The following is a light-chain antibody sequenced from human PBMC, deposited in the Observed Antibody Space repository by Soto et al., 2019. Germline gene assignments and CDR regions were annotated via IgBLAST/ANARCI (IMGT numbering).Light chain of an antibody. Sequence: DIQMTQSPSTLSTSVGDRVTITCRASQSISTWLAWYQQKPGKGPKLLIYKASGLQSGVPSRFSGSGSGTDFTLTISSLQPDDFATYYCQQYNSYSPLTFGGGTKVDIK. V-gene: IGKV1-5*03. J-gene: IGKJ4*01. CDR1: QSISTW. CDR3: QQYNSYSPLT. CDR2: KAS.